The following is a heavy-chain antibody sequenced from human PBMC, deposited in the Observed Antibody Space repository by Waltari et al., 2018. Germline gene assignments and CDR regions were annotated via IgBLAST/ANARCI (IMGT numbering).Heavy chain of an antibody. CDR1: GFTFSGPA. J-gene: IGHJ4*02. CDR2: ISGSGSGT. V-gene: IGHV3-23*01. D-gene: IGHD7-27*01. Sequence: EVQLLESGGGLVQPGGSLRLSWAAPGFTFSGPAMSWVRQAPGKGLEWVSAISGSGSGTYYADSAKGRSTISRDNSKNTLYLQMNSLRAEDTAVYYCARDRLGTPFDYWGQGTLVTVSS. CDR3: ARDRLGTPFDY.